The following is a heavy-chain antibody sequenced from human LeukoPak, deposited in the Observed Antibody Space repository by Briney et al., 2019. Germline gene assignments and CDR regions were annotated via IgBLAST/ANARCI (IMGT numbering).Heavy chain of an antibody. CDR1: GGSFSGYY. V-gene: IGHV4-34*03. Sequence: SETLSLTCAVYGGSFSGYYWSWIRQPPGKGLEWIWEINHSGSTNYNPSLKSRVTISVDTSKNQFSLKLSSVTAADTAVYYCTAQGGWYIDYWGQGTLVTVSS. J-gene: IGHJ4*02. D-gene: IGHD6-19*01. CDR3: TAQGGWYIDY. CDR2: INHSGST.